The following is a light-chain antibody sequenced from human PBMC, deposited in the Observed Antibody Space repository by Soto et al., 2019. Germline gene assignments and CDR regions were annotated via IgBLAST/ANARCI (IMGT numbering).Light chain of an antibody. J-gene: IGKJ1*01. CDR1: QSVSSN. V-gene: IGKV3-20*01. Sequence: EIVMTQSPATLSVSPGERAPLSCRASQSVSSNLAWYQPKPGQAPSLLIFATSRRATDIPDRFSGSGSGTDFTLAIRRLEPEDFAVYYCQQYGSPGTVGQGTKLEIK. CDR3: QQYGSPGT. CDR2: ATS.